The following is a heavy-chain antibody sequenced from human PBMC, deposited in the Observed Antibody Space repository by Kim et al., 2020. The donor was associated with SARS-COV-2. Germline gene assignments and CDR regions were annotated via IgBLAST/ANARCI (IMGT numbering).Heavy chain of an antibody. V-gene: IGHV7-4-1*02. Sequence: YAEGFQGRFVFALDTSVSTAYLQISSLKAEDAAVYYCARGYDSSGYYFDSWGQGTLVTVSS. J-gene: IGHJ4*01. D-gene: IGHD3-22*01. CDR3: ARGYDSSGYYFDS.